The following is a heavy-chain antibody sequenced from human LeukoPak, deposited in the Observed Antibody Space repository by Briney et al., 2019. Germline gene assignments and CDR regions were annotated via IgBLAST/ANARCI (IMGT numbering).Heavy chain of an antibody. CDR1: EYTFTSYD. CDR3: AREGSSNFDY. Sequence: GASVKVSCTASEYTFTSYDINWVRQATGQGLEWMGWMNPTSGNTGYAQKFQGRLTMTRNTSISTAYMELSSMRSEDTAVYYCAREGSSNFDYGGQGTLVTVSS. V-gene: IGHV1-8*01. J-gene: IGHJ4*02. D-gene: IGHD6-13*01. CDR2: MNPTSGNT.